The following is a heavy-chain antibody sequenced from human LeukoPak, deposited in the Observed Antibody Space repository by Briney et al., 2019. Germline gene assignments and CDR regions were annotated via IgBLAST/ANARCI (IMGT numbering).Heavy chain of an antibody. J-gene: IGHJ4*02. CDR1: GFTVSSNY. CDR3: AKGHGDYTGNYFDH. D-gene: IGHD4-17*01. Sequence: PGGSLRLSCAASGFTVSSNYMSWVRQAPGKGLEWVSVIYSGGSTYYADSVKGRFTISRDNSKNTLYLQMNSLRGDDTAVYYCAKGHGDYTGNYFDHWGQGTLVTVSS. V-gene: IGHV3-66*01. CDR2: IYSGGST.